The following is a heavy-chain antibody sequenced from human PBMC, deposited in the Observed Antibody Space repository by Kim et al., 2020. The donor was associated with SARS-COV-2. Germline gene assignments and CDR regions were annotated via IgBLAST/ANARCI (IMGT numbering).Heavy chain of an antibody. J-gene: IGHJ5*02. D-gene: IGHD4-17*01. Sequence: SETLSLTCTVSGGSISSSSYYWGWIRQPPGKGLEWIGSIYYSGSTYYNPSLKSRVTISVDTSKNQFSLKLSSVTAADTAVYYCARQLTTVTTDNWFDPWGQGTLVTVSS. CDR1: GGSISSSSYY. CDR3: ARQLTTVTTDNWFDP. V-gene: IGHV4-39*01. CDR2: IYYSGST.